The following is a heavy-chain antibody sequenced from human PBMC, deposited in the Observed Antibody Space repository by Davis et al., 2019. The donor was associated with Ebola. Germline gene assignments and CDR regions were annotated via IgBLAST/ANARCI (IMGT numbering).Heavy chain of an antibody. CDR2: IYYSGST. V-gene: IGHV4-59*01. D-gene: IGHD3-16*01. CDR1: GGSISSYY. CDR3: ASQITAGGNYYYYYGMDV. Sequence: PSETLSLTCTVSGGSISSYYWSWIRQPPGKGLEWIGYIYYSGSTNYNPSLKSRVTISVDTSKNQFSLKLSSVTAADTAVYYCASQITAGGNYYYYYGMDVWGQGTTVTVSS. J-gene: IGHJ6*02.